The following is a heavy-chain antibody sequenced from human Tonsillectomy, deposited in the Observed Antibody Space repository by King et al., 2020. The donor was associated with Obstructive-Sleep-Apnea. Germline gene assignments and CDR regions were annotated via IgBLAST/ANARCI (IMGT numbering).Heavy chain of an antibody. D-gene: IGHD5-18*01. J-gene: IGHJ4*02. CDR3: ARETVDTAMVSFDY. V-gene: IGHV4-4*02. CDR1: GGSISSVNW. CDR2: IYHSGST. Sequence: VQLQESGPGLVKPSGTLSLTCAVSGGSISSVNWLSWVRQPPGKGLEWIGEIYHSGSTSYNPSLKSRVTISVDKSKNQFSLKLSSVTAADTAVYYCARETVDTAMVSFDYWGQGILVTVSS.